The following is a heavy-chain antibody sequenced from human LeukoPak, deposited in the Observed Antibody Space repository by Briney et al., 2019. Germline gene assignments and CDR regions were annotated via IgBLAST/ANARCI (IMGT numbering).Heavy chain of an antibody. CDR3: AKDLFM. V-gene: IGHV3-23*01. Sequence: GGSLRLSCEAPGFPFGSKAWAWFGQAPGKGLEWVSAISGSGGSTYYADSVKGRFTISRDNSKNTLYLQMNSLRAEDTAVYYCAKDLFMWGQGTLVTVSS. D-gene: IGHD2-21*01. J-gene: IGHJ4*02. CDR2: ISGSGGST. CDR1: GFPFGSKA.